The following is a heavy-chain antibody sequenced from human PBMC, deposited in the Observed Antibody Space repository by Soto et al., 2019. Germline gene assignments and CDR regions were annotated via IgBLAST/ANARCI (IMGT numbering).Heavy chain of an antibody. CDR1: GGTFSSFT. V-gene: IGHV1-69*12. D-gene: IGHD2-15*01. J-gene: IGHJ6*02. Sequence: QVQLVQSGAEVKKSGSSVKVSYKASGGTFSSFTISWVRQAPGQGLEWMGRIIPILGTTDYAQKFQGRVTITADESTTTAYMELSRLRSEDTAVFYCARHLKVVVDGNYYYYGMDVWGQGTAVTVSS. CDR2: IIPILGTT. CDR3: ARHLKVVVDGNYYYYGMDV.